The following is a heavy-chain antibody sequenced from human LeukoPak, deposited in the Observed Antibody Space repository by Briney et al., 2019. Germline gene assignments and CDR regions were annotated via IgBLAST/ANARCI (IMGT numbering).Heavy chain of an antibody. CDR2: IHHTGST. V-gene: IGHV4-4*02. D-gene: IGHD6-25*01. CDR3: ARDFEAGSGFDY. J-gene: IGHJ4*02. Sequence: SGTLSLTCAVSGDSMSSIDWWSWVRQPPGKGLEWIGEIHHTGSTNYSPSLKSRVTISVDTSKNQFSLKLSSVTAADTAVYYCARDFEAGSGFDYWGQGTLVTVSS. CDR1: GDSMSSIDW.